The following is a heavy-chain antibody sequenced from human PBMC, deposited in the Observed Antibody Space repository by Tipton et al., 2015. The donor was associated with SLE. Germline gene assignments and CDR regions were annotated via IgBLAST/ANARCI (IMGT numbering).Heavy chain of an antibody. D-gene: IGHD3-9*01. CDR3: ARHADYFEWPHEWYFDL. CDR1: GGSISSGSYY. Sequence: LRLSCAASGGSISSGSYYWSWIRQPAGKGLEWIGRIYTSGSTNYNPSLKSRATISVDTSKNQFSLKMRSVTAADTAVYYCARHADYFEWPHEWYFDLWGRGTLVTVSS. CDR2: IYTSGST. J-gene: IGHJ2*01. V-gene: IGHV4-61*02.